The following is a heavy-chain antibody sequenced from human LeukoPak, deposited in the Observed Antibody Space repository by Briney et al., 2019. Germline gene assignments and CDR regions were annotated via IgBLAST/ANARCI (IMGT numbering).Heavy chain of an antibody. D-gene: IGHD5-18*01. CDR2: INPSGGST. CDR1: GYTFTSYY. CDR3: ARVGSSGYSYGYSGWYFDL. J-gene: IGHJ2*01. Sequence: VASVNVSCKASGYTFTSYYMHWVRQAPGQGLEWMGIINPSGGSTSYAQKFQGRVTMTRDTSTSTVYMELSSLRSEDTAVYYCARVGSSGYSYGYSGWYFDLWGRGTLVTVSS. V-gene: IGHV1-46*01.